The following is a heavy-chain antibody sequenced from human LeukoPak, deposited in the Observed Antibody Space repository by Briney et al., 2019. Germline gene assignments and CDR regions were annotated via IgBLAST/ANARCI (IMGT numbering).Heavy chain of an antibody. D-gene: IGHD2-2*01. Sequence: ASVKVSCKASEYTFTGYYIHWVRQAPGQGLEWMGFINPNNGVTEYVQELQGRVTMNRDTSRSTAYMELSRLRSDDTAVYYCATDHCTRTNCYEDYYHGMDVWGQGTTVTVSS. V-gene: IGHV1-2*02. J-gene: IGHJ6*02. CDR2: INPNNGVT. CDR1: EYTFTGYY. CDR3: ATDHCTRTNCYEDYYHGMDV.